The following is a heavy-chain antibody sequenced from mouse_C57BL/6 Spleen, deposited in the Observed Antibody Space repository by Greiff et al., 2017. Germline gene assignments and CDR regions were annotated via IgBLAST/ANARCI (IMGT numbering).Heavy chain of an antibody. CDR3: AKGYYGSIYYAMDY. V-gene: IGHV2-5*01. Sequence: QVQLQQSGPGLVQPSQSLSITCTVSGFSLTSYGVHWVRQSPGKGLEWLGVIWRGGSTDYNAAFMSRLSITKDNSKSQVVFKMNSLQADDTAIYYCAKGYYGSIYYAMDYWGQGTSVTVSS. CDR2: IWRGGST. D-gene: IGHD1-1*01. J-gene: IGHJ4*01. CDR1: GFSLTSYG.